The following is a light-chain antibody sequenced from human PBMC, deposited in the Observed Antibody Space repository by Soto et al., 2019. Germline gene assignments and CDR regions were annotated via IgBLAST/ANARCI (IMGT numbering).Light chain of an antibody. V-gene: IGLV2-14*01. Sequence: QSVLTQPASVSGSPGQSITLSCTGTSSDVGGYQYVSWYQQHPDKAPKHIIFEVSNRPSGISSRFSGSKSGNTASLTISGLQAEDEADYYCASYTSSSASVVFGRGTKLTVL. CDR3: ASYTSSSASVV. J-gene: IGLJ2*01. CDR1: SSDVGGYQY. CDR2: EVS.